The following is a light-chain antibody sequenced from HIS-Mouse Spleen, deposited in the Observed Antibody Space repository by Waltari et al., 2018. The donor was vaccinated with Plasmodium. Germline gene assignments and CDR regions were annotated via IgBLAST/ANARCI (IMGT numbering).Light chain of an antibody. J-gene: IGLJ2*01. CDR3: QAWDSSTAWV. CDR1: NLGDKY. CDR2: QDS. Sequence: SYELTQPPSVSVSPGQTASITCSGDNLGDKYACWYQQKPGQSPLLVIYQDSKRPSGIPERFSGSNSGNTATLTISGTQAMDEADYYCQAWDSSTAWVFGGGTKLTVL. V-gene: IGLV3-1*01.